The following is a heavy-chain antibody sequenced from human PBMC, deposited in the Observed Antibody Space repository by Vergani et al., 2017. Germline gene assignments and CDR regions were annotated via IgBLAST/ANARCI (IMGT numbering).Heavy chain of an antibody. J-gene: IGHJ6*02. Sequence: QVQLQQWGAGLLKPSETLSLTCAVYGGSFSGYYWSWIRQPPGKGLEWIGEINHSGSTNYNPSLKSRVTISVDTSKNQFSLKLSSVTAADTAVYYCARSPYYDFWSGYYGVYYYYGMDVWGQGP. CDR3: ARSPYYDFWSGYYGVYYYYGMDV. CDR2: INHSGST. V-gene: IGHV4-34*01. D-gene: IGHD3-3*01. CDR1: GGSFSGYY.